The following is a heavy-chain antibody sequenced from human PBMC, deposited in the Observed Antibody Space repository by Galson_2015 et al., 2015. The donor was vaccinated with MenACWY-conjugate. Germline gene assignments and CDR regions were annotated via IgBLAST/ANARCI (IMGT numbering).Heavy chain of an antibody. CDR1: GFTFSSYA. J-gene: IGHJ4*02. CDR3: ATYYASGLRTFDY. Sequence: SLRLSCAASGFTFSSYAMRWVRQAPGKGLEWVSSISSSGGNTYYAESVQGRFTISRDNSKNTLYLQMNSLRAEDTAVYYCATYYASGLRTFDYWGQGTLVTVSS. V-gene: IGHV3-23*01. CDR2: ISSSGGNT. D-gene: IGHD3-10*01.